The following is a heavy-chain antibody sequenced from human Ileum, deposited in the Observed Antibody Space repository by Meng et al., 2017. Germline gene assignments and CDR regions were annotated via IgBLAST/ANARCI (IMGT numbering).Heavy chain of an antibody. D-gene: IGHD2-8*02. V-gene: IGHV1-69*05. Sequence: SVKVSCKASGGTFNNYVIAWVRQAPGHGLEWMGGIIPFFETTKYAQKFQGRVTITTDESTSTAYIEISRLRSEDSAVYYCARMHWWTPEEYYSGMDVWGQGTTVTVSS. CDR1: GGTFNNYV. CDR3: ARMHWWTPEEYYSGMDV. J-gene: IGHJ6*02. CDR2: IIPFFETT.